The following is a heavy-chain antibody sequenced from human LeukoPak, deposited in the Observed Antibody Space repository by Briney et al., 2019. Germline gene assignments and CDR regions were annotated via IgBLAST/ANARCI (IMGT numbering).Heavy chain of an antibody. Sequence: GGSLRLSCAASGFTFSSYGMYWVRQAPGKGLEWVAVIWYDGSNKYYADSVKGRFTISRDNSKNTLYLQMNSLRAEDTAVYYCAKDKEGRYSSGWAYWGQGTLVTVSS. CDR2: IWYDGSNK. D-gene: IGHD6-19*01. CDR3: AKDKEGRYSSGWAY. J-gene: IGHJ4*02. V-gene: IGHV3-33*06. CDR1: GFTFSSYG.